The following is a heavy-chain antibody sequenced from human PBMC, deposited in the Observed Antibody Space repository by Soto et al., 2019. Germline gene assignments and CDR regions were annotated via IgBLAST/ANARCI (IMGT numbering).Heavy chain of an antibody. CDR2: IISIFGTA. V-gene: IGHV1-69*13. CDR3: ARGMQGGYDFWSGYRPHYYYYGMDV. J-gene: IGHJ6*02. Sequence: GASVKVCCEACGGGFSSYARRWVRQATGKGLEWMGGIISIFGTANYAQKFQGRVTITADESTSTAYMELSSLRSEDTAVYYCARGMQGGYDFWSGYRPHYYYYGMDVWGQGTTVTVSS. D-gene: IGHD3-3*01. CDR1: GGGFSSYA.